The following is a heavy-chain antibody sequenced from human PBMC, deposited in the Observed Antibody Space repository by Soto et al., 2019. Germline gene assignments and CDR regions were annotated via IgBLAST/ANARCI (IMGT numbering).Heavy chain of an antibody. CDR3: AKGGEGSCSRTSCLYFSDS. J-gene: IGHJ5*02. V-gene: IGHV3-23*01. D-gene: IGHD2-2*01. Sequence: PGGSLRLSCAASGFTFRTYAMSWVRQAPGKGLEWVSTISDSGTTYYANSVKGRFTISRDNSRNTLDLQMNSLRVEDTAVYYCAKGGEGSCSRTSCLYFSDSWGQSTRAT. CDR2: ISDSGTT. CDR1: GFTFRTYA.